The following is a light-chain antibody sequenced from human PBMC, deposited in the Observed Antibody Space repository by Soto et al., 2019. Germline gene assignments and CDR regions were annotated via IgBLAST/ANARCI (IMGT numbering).Light chain of an antibody. V-gene: IGKV1-5*01. J-gene: IGKJ1*01. Sequence: DIQLTQSPSTLSASVGXRITITCRASQSIGTWLAWYQHRPGEGPKLLIHDASSLESGVPSRFSGSGSATEFSLTISSLESGDSGTYHCQQYATYAPSTFRQGTKADIK. CDR1: QSIGTW. CDR3: QQYATYAPST. CDR2: DAS.